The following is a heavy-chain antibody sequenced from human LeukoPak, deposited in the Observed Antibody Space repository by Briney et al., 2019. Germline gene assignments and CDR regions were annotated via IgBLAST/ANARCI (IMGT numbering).Heavy chain of an antibody. V-gene: IGHV3-11*01. CDR3: AREWGLGYCSSTNCYSDY. J-gene: IGHJ4*02. D-gene: IGHD2-2*01. CDR2: ITSSGRTI. CDR1: GFTFSDYY. Sequence: GGSLRLSCAASGFTFSDYYMSWIRQAPGKGLEWVSYITSSGRTIYYAYSVKGRFTISRDNAKNSLYLQMNSLRAEDTAVYYCAREWGLGYCSSTNCYSDYWGQGTLVTVSS.